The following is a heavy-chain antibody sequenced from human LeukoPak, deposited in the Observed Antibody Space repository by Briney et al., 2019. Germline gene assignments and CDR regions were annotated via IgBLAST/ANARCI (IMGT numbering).Heavy chain of an antibody. V-gene: IGHV3-23*01. CDR2: ISPGGPT. J-gene: IGHJ4*02. CDR1: GFPFSSHG. Sequence: PGGSLRLSCAGSGFPFSSHGMNWVRQAPGKGLEWVSGISPGGPTYYADSVKGRFTISRDDSKNTLYLQMKNLRAEDTAVYYRAKDGAWLRFDGWGQGILVSVSS. CDR3: AKDGAWLRFDG. D-gene: IGHD5-12*01.